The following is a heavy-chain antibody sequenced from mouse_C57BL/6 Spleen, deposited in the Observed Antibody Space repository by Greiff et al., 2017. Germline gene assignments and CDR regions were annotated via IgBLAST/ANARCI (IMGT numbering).Heavy chain of an antibody. CDR3: TTRSYGSSYGYFDV. V-gene: IGHV14-4*01. CDR2: IDPENGDT. J-gene: IGHJ1*03. Sequence: EVQLQQSGAELVRPGASVKLSCTASGFNIKDDYMHWVKQRPEQGLEWIGWIDPENGDTEYASKFQGKATITADTSSNTAYLQLSSLTSEDTAVYYCTTRSYGSSYGYFDVWGTGTTVTVAS. D-gene: IGHD1-1*01. CDR1: GFNIKDDY.